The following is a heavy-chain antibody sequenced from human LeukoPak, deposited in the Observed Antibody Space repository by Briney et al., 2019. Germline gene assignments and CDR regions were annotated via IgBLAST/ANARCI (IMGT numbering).Heavy chain of an antibody. CDR3: ARARGRYSSNWFDP. V-gene: IGHV4-59*01. D-gene: IGHD5-18*01. CDR2: IYYSGST. CDR1: GGSISSYY. Sequence: KPSETLSLTCTVSGGSISSYYWSWIRQPPGKGLEWIGYIYYSGSTNYNPSLKSRVTIPVDTSKNQFSLKLSSVTAADTAVYYCARARGRYSSNWFDPWGQGTLVTVSS. J-gene: IGHJ5*02.